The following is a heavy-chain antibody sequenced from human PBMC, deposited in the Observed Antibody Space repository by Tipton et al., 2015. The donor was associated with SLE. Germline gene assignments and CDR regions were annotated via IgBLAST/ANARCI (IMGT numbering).Heavy chain of an antibody. V-gene: IGHV4-31*03. Sequence: TLSLTCTVSGGSISSSSYYWGWIRQHPGKGLECIGYIYYSGNTHYSPSLKSRVTISVDTSKNQFSLKLSSVTAADTAVYYCANYDILTGYLDYWGQGTLVTVSS. CDR2: IYYSGNT. CDR3: ANYDILTGYLDY. J-gene: IGHJ4*02. CDR1: GGSISSSSYY. D-gene: IGHD3-9*01.